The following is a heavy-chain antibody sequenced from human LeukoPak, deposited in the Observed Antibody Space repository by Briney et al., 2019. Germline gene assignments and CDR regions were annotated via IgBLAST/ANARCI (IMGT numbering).Heavy chain of an antibody. CDR3: AKDYEQLVEMYYFDY. V-gene: IGHV3-30*18. CDR1: GFTFSSYG. CDR2: ISYDGSNK. Sequence: PGRSLRLSCAASGFTFSSYGMHWVRQAPGKGLEWVAVISYDGSNKYYADSVKGRFTISRDNSKNTLYLQMNSLRAEDTAVYCCAKDYEQLVEMYYFDYWGQGTLVTVSS. J-gene: IGHJ4*02. D-gene: IGHD6-6*01.